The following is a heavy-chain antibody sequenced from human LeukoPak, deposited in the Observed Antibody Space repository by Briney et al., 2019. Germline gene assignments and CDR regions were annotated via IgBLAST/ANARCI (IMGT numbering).Heavy chain of an antibody. Sequence: SETLSLTCAVYGGSFSGYYWSWIRQPPGKGLEWIGEINHSGSTNYNPSLKSRVTISVDTSKNQFSLKLSSVTAADTAVYYCARKIKPYYYDSSGYYNYWGQGTLVTVSS. CDR3: ARKIKPYYYDSSGYYNY. J-gene: IGHJ4*02. V-gene: IGHV4-34*01. CDR1: GGSFSGYY. D-gene: IGHD3-22*01. CDR2: INHSGST.